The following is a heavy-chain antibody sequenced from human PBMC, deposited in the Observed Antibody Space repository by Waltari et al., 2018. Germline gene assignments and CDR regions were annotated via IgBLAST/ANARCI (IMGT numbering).Heavy chain of an antibody. V-gene: IGHV3-30*18. J-gene: IGHJ4*02. CDR2: ISYDGSYK. D-gene: IGHD6-19*01. CDR1: GFTFRTYG. CDR3: AKRYVQWLLHGDFFDY. Sequence: QVQLVESGGGVVQPGRSLRLSCAASGFTFRTYGMHWVRQAPGKGLEWEAVISYDGSYKYYADSVKGRFTSSRDNSKNTLYLQMNSLRAEDTAVYYCAKRYVQWLLHGDFFDYWGQGTLVTVSS.